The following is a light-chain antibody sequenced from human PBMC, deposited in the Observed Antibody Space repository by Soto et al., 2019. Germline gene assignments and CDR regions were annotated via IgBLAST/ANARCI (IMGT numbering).Light chain of an antibody. Sequence: DIQKTQSPSSVSASVGDRVTINSRANQVIGSWLAWYQAKPGRAPKLLIYAASNLHSGVPSRFSGSGSGTDFTLTISSLQPEDFATYYCQHAHNFPLTFGQGTKVEI. CDR3: QHAHNFPLT. CDR2: AAS. V-gene: IGKV1-12*01. J-gene: IGKJ1*01. CDR1: QVIGSW.